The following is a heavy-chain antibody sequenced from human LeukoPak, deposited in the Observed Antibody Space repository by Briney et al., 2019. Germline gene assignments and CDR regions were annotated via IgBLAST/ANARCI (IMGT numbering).Heavy chain of an antibody. CDR2: ISSSGSTI. Sequence: PGGSLRLSCAASGFTFSDYYMSWIRQAPGKGLEWVSYISSSGSTIYYADSVKGRFTISRDNAKNSLYLQMNSLRAEDTAVYYCARFRYFDFSYYYYGMDVWGQGTTVTVSS. CDR1: GFTFSDYY. J-gene: IGHJ6*02. D-gene: IGHD3-9*01. V-gene: IGHV3-11*01. CDR3: ARFRYFDFSYYYYGMDV.